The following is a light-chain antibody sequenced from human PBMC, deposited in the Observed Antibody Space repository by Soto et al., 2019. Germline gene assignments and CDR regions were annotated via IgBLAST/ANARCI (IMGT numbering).Light chain of an antibody. Sequence: QSALTQPASVSGSPGQSITISCTGTSSDVGGYNYVSWYQQHPGKAPKLMIYDVSNRPSGVSNRFSGSKSGNTASLTISGVQAEDEADYYCRSYTSSSPLVFGTGTKLTVL. CDR3: RSYTSSSPLV. CDR2: DVS. J-gene: IGLJ1*01. V-gene: IGLV2-14*01. CDR1: SSDVGGYNY.